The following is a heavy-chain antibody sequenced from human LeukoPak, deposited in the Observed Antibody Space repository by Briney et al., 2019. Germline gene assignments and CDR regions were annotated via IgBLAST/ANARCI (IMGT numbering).Heavy chain of an antibody. Sequence: GGSLRLSCAASGFTFSSNSMSWVRQAPGKGLEWVSFISSSSSSIYYADSVKGRFTISRDNAKKSLYLQMNSLSAEDTAVYYCARGGTGNYYYDMDVWGQGTTVTVSS. V-gene: IGHV3-21*01. J-gene: IGHJ6*02. CDR3: ARGGTGNYYYDMDV. CDR1: GFTFSSNS. CDR2: ISSSSSSI.